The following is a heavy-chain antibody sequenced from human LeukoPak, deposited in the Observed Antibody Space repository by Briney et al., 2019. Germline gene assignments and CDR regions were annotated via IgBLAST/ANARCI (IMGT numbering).Heavy chain of an antibody. D-gene: IGHD6-19*01. CDR1: GGSISSYY. J-gene: IGHJ3*02. Sequence: SETLSLTCTVSGGSISSYYWSWIRQPPGKGLEWIGYIYYSGSTNYNPSLKSRVTISVDTSKNQFSLKLSSVTAADTAVYYCARRTDPIAVADAFDIWGQGTMVTVSS. CDR3: ARRTDPIAVADAFDI. V-gene: IGHV4-59*01. CDR2: IYYSGST.